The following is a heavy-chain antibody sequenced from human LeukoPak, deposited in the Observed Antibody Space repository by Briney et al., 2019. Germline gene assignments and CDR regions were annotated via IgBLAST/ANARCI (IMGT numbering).Heavy chain of an antibody. CDR1: GGSISSGANY. CDR3: ARVLSGVAPNYGMDV. Sequence: EASETLSLTCTASGGSISSGANYWSWIRQPPGKGLEWIGYIYYSGSTYYNPSLKSRVTISVDTSKNQFSLKLSSVTAADTAVYYCARVLSGVAPNYGMDVWGQGTTVTVSS. V-gene: IGHV4-30-4*08. J-gene: IGHJ6*02. CDR2: IYYSGST. D-gene: IGHD7-27*01.